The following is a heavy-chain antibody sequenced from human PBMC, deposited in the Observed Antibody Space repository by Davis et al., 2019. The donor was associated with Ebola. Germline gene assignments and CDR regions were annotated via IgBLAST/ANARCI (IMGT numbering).Heavy chain of an antibody. CDR1: GFTFSGSA. V-gene: IGHV3-73*01. CDR3: TATVTSDY. J-gene: IGHJ4*02. D-gene: IGHD4-11*01. Sequence: GESLKISCAASGFTFSGSAMHWVRQASRKGLEWVGRIRSKANSYATAYAASVKGRFTISRDDSKNTAYLQMNSLKTEDTAVYYCTATVTSDYWGQGTLVTVSS. CDR2: IRSKANSYAT.